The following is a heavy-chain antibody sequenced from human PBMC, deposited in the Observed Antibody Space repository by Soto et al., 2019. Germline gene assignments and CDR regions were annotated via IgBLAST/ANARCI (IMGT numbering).Heavy chain of an antibody. CDR2: IYYSENT. CDR1: GGSISSGGDY. D-gene: IGHD6-19*01. V-gene: IGHV4-31*03. J-gene: IGHJ6*02. CDR3: ARDVAVAGPDV. Sequence: SDTLSLTCIFSGGSISSGGDYLTWIRQHPGKGLEWIGYIYYSENTYYNPSLKSRVTISVDTSKNRFSLRLSSVTAADTAVYYCARDVAVAGPDVWGQGTTVNVSS.